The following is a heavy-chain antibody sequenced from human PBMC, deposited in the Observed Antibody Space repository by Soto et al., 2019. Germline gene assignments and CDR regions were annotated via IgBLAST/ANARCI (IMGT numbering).Heavy chain of an antibody. Sequence: VQLVQSGGEVRMPGASVKVSCKASGYTFTSHGFTWVRQAPGQGLEWMGWISIYNGNTHYAQKFQGRLTLTIDSTTRTAYKEQRSLTSDDTAVYFCARSPMSTVPFDYWGQGTLVTVSS. CDR1: GYTFTSHG. CDR2: ISIYNGNT. J-gene: IGHJ4*02. CDR3: ARSPMSTVPFDY. V-gene: IGHV1-18*04. D-gene: IGHD2-2*01.